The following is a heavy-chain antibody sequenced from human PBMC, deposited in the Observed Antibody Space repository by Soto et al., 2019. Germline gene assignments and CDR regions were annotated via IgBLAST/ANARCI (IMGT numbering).Heavy chain of an antibody. Sequence: EVQLAESGGGLAQPGGSLRLSCAASGFTLSGYAMDWVRQAPGQGLEYVSGISSNGVGTYYANSVQGRFTISRDNSKNTVYRQMGSLRPEDMAVYYCARSARPDFYYMDVWGKGTTVTVSS. CDR1: GFTLSGYA. D-gene: IGHD6-6*01. V-gene: IGHV3-64*01. CDR3: ARSARPDFYYMDV. J-gene: IGHJ6*03. CDR2: ISSNGVGT.